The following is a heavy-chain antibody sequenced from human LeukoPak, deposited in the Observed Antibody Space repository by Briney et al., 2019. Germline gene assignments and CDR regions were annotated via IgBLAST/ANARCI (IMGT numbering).Heavy chain of an antibody. CDR3: ARGNFDGAFDI. CDR1: GFTFSSYA. V-gene: IGHV3-30*04. D-gene: IGHD5-24*01. CDR2: ISYDGSNK. Sequence: GGSLRLSCAASGFTFSSYAMHWVRQAPGKGLEWVAVISYDGSNKYYADSVKGRFTISRDNSKNTLYLQMNSLRAEDTAVYYCARGNFDGAFDIWGQGTMVTVSS. J-gene: IGHJ3*02.